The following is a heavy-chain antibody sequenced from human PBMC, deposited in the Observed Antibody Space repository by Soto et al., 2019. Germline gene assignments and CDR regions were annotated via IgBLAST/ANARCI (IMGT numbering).Heavy chain of an antibody. V-gene: IGHV3-64D*06. CDR3: VKPYQPLLYGYYFDY. Sequence: GGSLRLSCSASGFTFSSNAMYWVRQAPGKGLEYVSAISSNGGSTYYADSVKGRFTISRDNSENTLYLQMSSLRAEDTAVYYCVKPYQPLLYGYYFDYWGQGTLVTVSS. D-gene: IGHD2-2*02. CDR2: ISSNGGST. CDR1: GFTFSSNA. J-gene: IGHJ4*02.